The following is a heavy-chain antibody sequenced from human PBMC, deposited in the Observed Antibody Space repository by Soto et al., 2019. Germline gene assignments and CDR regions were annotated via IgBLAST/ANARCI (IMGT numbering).Heavy chain of an antibody. V-gene: IGHV3-9*01. CDR1: GFTFDDYA. Sequence: EVQLVESGGGLVQPGRSLRLSCAASGFTFDDYAMHWVRQAPGRGLEWVSGISWNSGSIGYADSVKGRFTISRDNAKNSLYLQMNSLRAEDTALYYCAKDISGWFSGWGQGTLVTVSS. J-gene: IGHJ4*02. D-gene: IGHD6-19*01. CDR3: AKDISGWFSG. CDR2: ISWNSGSI.